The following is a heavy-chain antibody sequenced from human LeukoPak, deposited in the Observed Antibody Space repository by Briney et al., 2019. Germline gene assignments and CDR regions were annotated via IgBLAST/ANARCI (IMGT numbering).Heavy chain of an antibody. CDR3: ARVSYFYDSSGYRQRHYFDY. V-gene: IGHV4-59*01. Sequence: PSQTLSLTCTVSGDSISDYYWSWIRQPPGTGMEWIGYIYYSGSTNYNPSLKSRVTISIDTSKNLFSLKLSSVTAADTAEYYCARVSYFYDSSGYRQRHYFDYWGQGTLVTVSP. CDR2: IYYSGST. J-gene: IGHJ4*02. D-gene: IGHD3-22*01. CDR1: GDSISDYY.